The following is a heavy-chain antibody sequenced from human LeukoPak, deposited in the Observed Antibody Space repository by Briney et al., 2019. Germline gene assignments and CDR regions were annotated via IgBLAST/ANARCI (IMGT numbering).Heavy chain of an antibody. D-gene: IGHD1-14*01. CDR3: ARHVTNLHYFDY. CDR2: IYYSGST. J-gene: IGHJ4*02. CDR1: GGSISSYY. Sequence: SETLSLTCTVSGGSISSYYWSWIRQPPGKGLEWIGYIYYSGSTNYNPSLKSRVTISVDTSKNQFSLKLSSVTAADTAVYYCARHVTNLHYFDYWGQGTLVTVSS. V-gene: IGHV4-59*08.